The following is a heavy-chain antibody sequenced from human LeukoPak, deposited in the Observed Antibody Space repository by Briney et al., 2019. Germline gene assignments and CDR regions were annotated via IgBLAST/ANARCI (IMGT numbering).Heavy chain of an antibody. D-gene: IGHD5-18*01. CDR1: GFTFSSYW. J-gene: IGHJ4*02. CDR3: ARDPGAYGYSYGYPLDY. Sequence: GGSLRLSCAASGFTFSSYWMSWVRQAPGKGLEWVANIKQDGSEKYYVDSVKGRFTISRDNAKNSLYLQMNSLRAEDTAVYYFARDPGAYGYSYGYPLDYWGQGTLVTVSS. CDR2: IKQDGSEK. V-gene: IGHV3-7*01.